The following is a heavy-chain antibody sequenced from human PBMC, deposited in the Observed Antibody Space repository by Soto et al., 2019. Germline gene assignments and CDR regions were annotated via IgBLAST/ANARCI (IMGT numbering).Heavy chain of an antibody. J-gene: IGHJ6*02. CDR3: AKDGLWFGELMQDSYGMDV. CDR2: INQDGSEK. V-gene: IGHV3-7*01. D-gene: IGHD3-10*01. Sequence: GGSLRLSCATSGFTFSSYWMSWVRQAPGKGLEWVANINQDGSEKNHVDSVKGRFTISRDNSKNTLYLQMNSLRAEDTAVYYCAKDGLWFGELMQDSYGMDVWGQGTTVTVSS. CDR1: GFTFSSYW.